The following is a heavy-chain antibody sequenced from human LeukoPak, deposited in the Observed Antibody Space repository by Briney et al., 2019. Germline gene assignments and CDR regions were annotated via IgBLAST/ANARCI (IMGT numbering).Heavy chain of an antibody. CDR2: IYYSGST. CDR3: ARCNSNYVSWFDP. V-gene: IGHV4-59*11. CDR1: GGSISSLY. J-gene: IGHJ5*02. D-gene: IGHD4-11*01. Sequence: SETLSLTCIVSGGSISSLYWCWIRQPPGKGLEWIGYIYYSGSTNYNPSLKSRVTISVDTSKNQFSLNLTSVTAADTAVYYCARCNSNYVSWFDPWGQGTLVTVSS.